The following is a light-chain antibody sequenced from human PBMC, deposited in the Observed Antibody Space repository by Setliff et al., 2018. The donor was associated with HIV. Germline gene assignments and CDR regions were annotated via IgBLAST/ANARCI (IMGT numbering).Light chain of an antibody. J-gene: IGLJ1*01. CDR2: DVS. CDR1: SSDVGGYSY. CDR3: TSYTSSFTYV. Sequence: QSALTQPPSASGSPGQSVAISCTGTSSDVGGYSYVSWYQQHPGKAPKLMIFDVSRRPSGVSNRFSGSKSGNTASLTISGLQAEDEADYYCTSYTSSFTYVFGSGTKVTVL. V-gene: IGLV2-14*01.